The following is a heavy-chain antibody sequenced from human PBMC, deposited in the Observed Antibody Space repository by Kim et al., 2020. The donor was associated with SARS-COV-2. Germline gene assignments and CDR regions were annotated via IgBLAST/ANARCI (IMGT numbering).Heavy chain of an antibody. CDR3: ARVEYGDYAFGWFDP. J-gene: IGHJ5*02. Sequence: ASVKVSCKASGYTFTSYGISWVRQAPGQGLEWMGWISAYNGNTNYAQKLQGRVTMTTDTSTSTAYMELRSLRSDDTAVYYCARVEYGDYAFGWFDPWGQGTLVTVSS. D-gene: IGHD4-17*01. CDR1: GYTFTSYG. V-gene: IGHV1-18*01. CDR2: ISAYNGNT.